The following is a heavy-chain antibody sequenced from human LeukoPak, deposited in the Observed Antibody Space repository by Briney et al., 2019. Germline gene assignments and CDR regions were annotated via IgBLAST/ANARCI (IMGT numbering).Heavy chain of an antibody. J-gene: IGHJ4*02. CDR3: AKDLSGGWYPYYFDF. D-gene: IGHD6-19*01. Sequence: GGSLRLSCAASGFTFSNYAMNWVRQAPGKGLEWVSAISGSGAATFNADSVKGRFTISRDNSKNTLYLQMNSLRAEDTAVYYCAKDLSGGWYPYYFDFWGRGTLVTVSS. V-gene: IGHV3-23*01. CDR1: GFTFSNYA. CDR2: ISGSGAAT.